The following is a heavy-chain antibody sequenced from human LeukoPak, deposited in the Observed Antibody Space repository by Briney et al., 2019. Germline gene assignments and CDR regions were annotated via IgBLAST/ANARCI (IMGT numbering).Heavy chain of an antibody. CDR3: ARDRTPGMVVDY. Sequence: SVKVSCKASGGTFSSYAISWVRQAPGQGLEWMGRIIPILGIANYAQKFQGRVTITADKSTSTAYMELSSLRSEDTAVYYCARDRTPGMVVDYWGQGTLVTVSS. CDR1: GGTFSSYA. CDR2: IIPILGIA. D-gene: IGHD1-26*01. J-gene: IGHJ4*02. V-gene: IGHV1-69*04.